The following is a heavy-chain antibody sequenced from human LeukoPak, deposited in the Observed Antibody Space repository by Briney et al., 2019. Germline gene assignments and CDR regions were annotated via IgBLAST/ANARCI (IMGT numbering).Heavy chain of an antibody. CDR2: IYYSGST. V-gene: IGHV4-30-4*01. Sequence: PSQTLSVTCTVSGGSISSGDYYWSWIRQPPGKGREWIGYIYYSGSTYYNPSLKSRVTISVDTSKNQFSLKLSSVTAADTAVYYCARVIVGDCSGGSCYGGGYYYYGMDVWGQGTTVTVSS. CDR3: ARVIVGDCSGGSCYGGGYYYYGMDV. CDR1: GGSISSGDYY. D-gene: IGHD2-15*01. J-gene: IGHJ6*02.